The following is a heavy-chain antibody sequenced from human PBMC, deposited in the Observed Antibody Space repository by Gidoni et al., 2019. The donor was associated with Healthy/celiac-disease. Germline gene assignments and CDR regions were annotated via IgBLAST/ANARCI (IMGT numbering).Heavy chain of an antibody. J-gene: IGHJ4*02. CDR2: ISYDGSNK. CDR3: ARDGADLIVVVPAAREYSYFDY. CDR1: GFTFSSYA. D-gene: IGHD2-2*01. Sequence: QVQLVESGGGVVQPGRSLRLSCAASGFTFSSYAMHGVRQAPGKGLEWVAVISYDGSNKYYADSVKGRFTISRDNSKNTLYLQMNSLRAEDTAVYYCARDGADLIVVVPAAREYSYFDYWGQGTLVTVSS. V-gene: IGHV3-30-3*01.